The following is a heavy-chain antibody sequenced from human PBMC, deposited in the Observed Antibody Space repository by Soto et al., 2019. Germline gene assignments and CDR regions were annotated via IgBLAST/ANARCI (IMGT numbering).Heavy chain of an antibody. CDR2: FDPEDGET. CDR1: GYTLTELS. J-gene: IGHJ5*02. CDR3: AKFNYDSSGYHYTYNLFDP. D-gene: IGHD3-22*01. Sequence: ASVKASCKVSGYTLTELSMHWVGQAPGKGREGMGGFDPEDGETIYAQKFQGRVTMTEDTSTDTAYMELSSLRSEDTAVYYCAKFNYDSSGYHYTYNLFDPWGQGTRVRVS. V-gene: IGHV1-24*01.